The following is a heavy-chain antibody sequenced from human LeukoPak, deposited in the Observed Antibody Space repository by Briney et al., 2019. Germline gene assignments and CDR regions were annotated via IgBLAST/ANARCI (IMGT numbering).Heavy chain of an antibody. J-gene: IGHJ4*02. CDR3: ARGTEGGSGWDLTY. CDR1: GYTFINFF. D-gene: IGHD6-19*01. CDR2: INPNSGGT. Sequence: ASVKVSCEASGYTFINFFMHWVRQAPGQGLEWMGWINPNSGGTNLAQKFQGRVTMTRDASISTAYMELSSLRSDDTAVYFCARGTEGGSGWDLTYWGQGTLVTVSS. V-gene: IGHV1-2*02.